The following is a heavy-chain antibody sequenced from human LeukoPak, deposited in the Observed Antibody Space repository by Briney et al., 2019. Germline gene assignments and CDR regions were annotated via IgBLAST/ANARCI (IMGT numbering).Heavy chain of an antibody. CDR1: GGSISSGSYY. CDR2: IYTSGST. Sequence: PSETLSLTCTVSGGSISSGSYYWSWIRKPAGKGLEWIGRIYTSGSTNYNPSLKSRVTISVDTSKNQFSLKLSSVTAADTAVYYCARGYCSSTSCYEKWFDPWGQGTLVTVSS. J-gene: IGHJ5*02. CDR3: ARGYCSSTSCYEKWFDP. V-gene: IGHV4-61*02. D-gene: IGHD2-2*01.